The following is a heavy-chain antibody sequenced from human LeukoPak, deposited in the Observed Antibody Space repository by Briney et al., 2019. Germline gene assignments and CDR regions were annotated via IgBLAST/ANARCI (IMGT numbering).Heavy chain of an antibody. V-gene: IGHV4-34*01. CDR2: INHRRSI. J-gene: IGHJ5*01. CDR1: GGSLSDYY. CDR3: ARGTVVEDYVIDS. Sequence: SETLSLTCAVYGGSLSDYYWTCIREPPGRRLEWIGEINHRRSINYNPSLKRRVTLSVDTSKNHFSLKVTSTTAADTALYYCARGTVVEDYVIDSWGQGTLVTVSS. D-gene: IGHD3-16*01.